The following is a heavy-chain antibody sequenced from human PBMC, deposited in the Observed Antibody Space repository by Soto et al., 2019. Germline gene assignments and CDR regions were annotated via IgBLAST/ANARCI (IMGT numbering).Heavy chain of an antibody. J-gene: IGHJ4*02. Sequence: PWGSLRLSCAASGLTFSRYAMSWVRQAPAKGLEWVSLISGSGGSTYYADSVKGRFTISRDNSKNTLYLQMNSLRAEDTAVYYCAKYPEYSAYDGTYFDYWGQGTLVTGSS. V-gene: IGHV3-23*01. CDR3: AKYPEYSAYDGTYFDY. CDR2: ISGSGGST. D-gene: IGHD5-12*01. CDR1: GLTFSRYA.